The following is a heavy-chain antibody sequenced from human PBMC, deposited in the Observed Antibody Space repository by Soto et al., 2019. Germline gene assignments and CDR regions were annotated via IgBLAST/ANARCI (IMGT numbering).Heavy chain of an antibody. J-gene: IGHJ4*02. CDR3: ARVSWSYWPFDY. V-gene: IGHV1-46*01. CDR2: INPSDGRT. Sequence: ASVKVSCKASGYTFTNYYIHWVRQAPGQGPEWMGIINPSDGRTTYTQKFQGRVTMIRDTSTSTVYMELSSLTSEDTAVYYCARVSWSYWPFDYWGQGTLVTVSS. CDR1: GYTFTNYY. D-gene: IGHD1-26*01.